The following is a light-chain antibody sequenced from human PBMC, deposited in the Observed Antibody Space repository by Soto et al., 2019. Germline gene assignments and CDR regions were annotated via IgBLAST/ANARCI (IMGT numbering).Light chain of an antibody. V-gene: IGKV3-15*01. Sequence: IVMTQSPATLSVSPGEGATLSCRASQSVSSNLAWYQQKPGQAPRLLIYGASTRATGIPASFSGSGSGTDFPLTVSSLQSEDFAVYYCQQYNKWPLTFGGGTKVEIK. CDR1: QSVSSN. CDR2: GAS. CDR3: QQYNKWPLT. J-gene: IGKJ4*01.